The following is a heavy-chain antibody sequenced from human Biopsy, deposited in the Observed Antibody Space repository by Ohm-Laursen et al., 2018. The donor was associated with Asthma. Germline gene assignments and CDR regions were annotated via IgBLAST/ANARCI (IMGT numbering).Heavy chain of an antibody. D-gene: IGHD3-3*01. CDR1: GFTFSSYA. CDR2: INNSSSTI. CDR3: ARMITIFGVVSRGMDV. Sequence: SLRLSCAASGFTFSSYAMSWARQAPGKGLEWLSYINNSSSTIYYADSVKGRFTISRDNAKNSLYLQMNSLRDEDTAVYYCARMITIFGVVSRGMDVWGQGTTVTVSS. V-gene: IGHV3-48*02. J-gene: IGHJ6*02.